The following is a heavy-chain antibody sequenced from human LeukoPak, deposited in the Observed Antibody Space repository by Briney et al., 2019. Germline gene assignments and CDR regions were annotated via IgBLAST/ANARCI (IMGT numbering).Heavy chain of an antibody. Sequence: PSETLSLTCTVSGGSISSYYWSWIRQPAGKGLEWIGRIYTSGSTNYNPSLKSRVTMSVDTSKNQFSLKLSSVTAADTAVYYCARDGLMAGAGMGDWFDPWGQGTLVTVSS. CDR2: IYTSGST. D-gene: IGHD6-19*01. CDR1: GGSISSYY. V-gene: IGHV4-4*07. J-gene: IGHJ5*02. CDR3: ARDGLMAGAGMGDWFDP.